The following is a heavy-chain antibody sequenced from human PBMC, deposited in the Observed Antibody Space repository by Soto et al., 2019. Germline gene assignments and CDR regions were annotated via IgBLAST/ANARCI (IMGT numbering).Heavy chain of an antibody. D-gene: IGHD3-3*01. J-gene: IGHJ5*02. CDR3: AREEGYDFWSGYYTVP. V-gene: IGHV4-59*01. CDR1: GGSISSYY. CDR2: IYYSGST. Sequence: SETLSLTCTVSGGSISSYYWSWIRQPPGKGLEWIGYIYYSGSTNYNPSLKSRVTISVDTSKNQFSLKPSSVTAADTAVYYCAREEGYDFWSGYYTVPWGQGTLVTVSS.